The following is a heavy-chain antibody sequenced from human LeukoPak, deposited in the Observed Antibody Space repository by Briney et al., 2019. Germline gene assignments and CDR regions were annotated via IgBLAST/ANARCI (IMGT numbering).Heavy chain of an antibody. J-gene: IGHJ4*02. CDR3: ARDSGSWDFDY. V-gene: IGHV4-38-2*02. D-gene: IGHD1-26*01. Sequence: SETLSLTCTVSGYSISSGYYWGWIRQPPGKGLEWIGSIYRSGSTYYNPSFKSRVTISVDASKNQFSLKLSSVTAADTAVYYCARDSGSWDFDYWGQGTLVTVSS. CDR1: GYSISSGYY. CDR2: IYRSGST.